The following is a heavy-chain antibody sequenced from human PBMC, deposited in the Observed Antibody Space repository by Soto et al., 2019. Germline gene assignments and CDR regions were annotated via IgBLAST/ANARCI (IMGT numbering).Heavy chain of an antibody. CDR2: IYQSGTT. J-gene: IGHJ5*02. V-gene: IGHV4-59*03. D-gene: IGHD4-17*01. CDR3: AGGGIGDYGS. Sequence: SETLSLTCTVSGDSIGNFFWHWIRQPPGKGLEWIGFIYQSGTTTYNPSLKSRVTISMDPSQNEISLNLRSVTAADTAVYYCAGGGIGDYGSWGQGTLVTVSS. CDR1: GDSIGNFF.